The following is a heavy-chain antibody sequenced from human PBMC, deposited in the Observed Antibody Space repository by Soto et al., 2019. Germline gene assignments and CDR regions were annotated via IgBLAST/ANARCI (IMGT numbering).Heavy chain of an antibody. J-gene: IGHJ4*02. CDR3: ASFVYSGYDFGY. CDR1: GFSLSTSGVG. CDR2: IYWDDDK. V-gene: IGHV2-5*02. D-gene: IGHD5-12*01. Sequence: QITLKESGPTLVKPTQTLTLTCTFSGFSLSTSGVGVGWIRQPPGKALEWLALIYWDDDKRYSPSLKSRLTIAKGSSKHQVVLTMTNMDPVETAAYFCASFVYSGYDFGYWGQGTLVTVSS.